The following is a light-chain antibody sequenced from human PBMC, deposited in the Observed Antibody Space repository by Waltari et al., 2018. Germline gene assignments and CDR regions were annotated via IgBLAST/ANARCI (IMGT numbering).Light chain of an antibody. V-gene: IGLV4-69*01. CDR1: SGHSSNI. CDR2: VNSDGSH. J-gene: IGLJ3*02. Sequence: QLVLTQSPSASASLGASVKLTCTLSSGHSSNIIAWLQQKPETGPRYLMKVNSDGSHSKGDGIPDRFSGSSSGAGRYLTSSTVQSEEEADYYCQTGGHGTWVFGGGTKLTVL. CDR3: QTGGHGTWV.